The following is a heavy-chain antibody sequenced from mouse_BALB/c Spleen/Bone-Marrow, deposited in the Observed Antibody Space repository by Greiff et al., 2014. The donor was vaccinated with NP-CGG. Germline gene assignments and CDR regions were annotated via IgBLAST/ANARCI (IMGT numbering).Heavy chain of an antibody. CDR3: ARQDITAASDY. Sequence: QVQLKESGAELVRPGTSVKLSCKASGYSFISYWMNWVKQRPGEGLEWIGTIHPSDGETRLNQKFKDEATLTVDKSSSTVYMQFSSPSSEDSAVYYCARQDITAASDYWGQGTTLTVSS. CDR1: GYSFISYW. J-gene: IGHJ2*01. D-gene: IGHD1-2*01. CDR2: IHPSDGET. V-gene: IGHV1-61*01.